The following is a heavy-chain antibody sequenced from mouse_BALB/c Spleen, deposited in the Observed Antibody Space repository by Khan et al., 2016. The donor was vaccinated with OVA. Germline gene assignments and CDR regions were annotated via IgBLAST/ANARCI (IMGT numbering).Heavy chain of an antibody. CDR2: INTYTGEP. V-gene: IGHV9-3-1*01. CDR3: ARMALRFGLDY. J-gene: IGHJ4*01. Sequence: QIQLVQSGPELKKPGETVKISCKASGYTFTNYGMNWVKQAPGKGLKWMGWINTYTGEPTYADDFKGRFAFSLETSASTAYLQINNLKNEDTATYCCARMALRFGLDYWGQGTSVTVSS. D-gene: IGHD1-1*01. CDR1: GYTFTNYG.